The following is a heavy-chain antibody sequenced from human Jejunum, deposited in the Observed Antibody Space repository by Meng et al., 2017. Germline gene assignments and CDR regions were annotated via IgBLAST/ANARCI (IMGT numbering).Heavy chain of an antibody. D-gene: IGHD2-2*01. CDR3: AHRQNSCFDY. Sequence: HITFKESVPTLVKPTQTLTLTCTFSGFSLSTSGVAVGWIRQPPGKALEWLALIYGNDDKRYSPSLKSRLIITKDTSKNQVVLTMTNVDPVDTATYYCAHRQNSCFDYWGQGALVTVSS. J-gene: IGHJ4*02. CDR2: IYGNDDK. CDR1: GFSLSTSGVA. V-gene: IGHV2-5*01.